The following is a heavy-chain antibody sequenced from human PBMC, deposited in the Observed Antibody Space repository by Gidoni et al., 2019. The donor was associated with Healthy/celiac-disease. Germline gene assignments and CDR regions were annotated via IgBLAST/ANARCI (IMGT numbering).Heavy chain of an antibody. D-gene: IGHD4-17*01. CDR3: ARGYTYGDYEFSYYYYGMDV. J-gene: IGHJ6*02. V-gene: IGHV3-33*01. CDR2: IWYNGSNK. Sequence: QGQLVESGGGVVQPGRSLRRSCAAPGLTSRSTGMTWVRQAPGKGLEWVAVIWYNGSNKYYADSVKGRFTISRDNSKNTLYLQMNSLRAEDTAVYYCARGYTYGDYEFSYYYYGMDVWGQGTTVTVSS. CDR1: GLTSRSTG.